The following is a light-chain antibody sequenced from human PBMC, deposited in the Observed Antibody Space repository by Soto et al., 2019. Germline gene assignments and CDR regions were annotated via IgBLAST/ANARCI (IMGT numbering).Light chain of an antibody. Sequence: EIVMTQSPATLSVSPGERATLSCRASQSVSSNLAWYQQKPGQAPRLLIYGASTRATGIPARFSGSGSGTDFTLTVSSLQSEDFAVYYCQQYNNWPPLTFGG. CDR1: QSVSSN. CDR2: GAS. J-gene: IGKJ4*01. V-gene: IGKV3-15*01. CDR3: QQYNNWPPLT.